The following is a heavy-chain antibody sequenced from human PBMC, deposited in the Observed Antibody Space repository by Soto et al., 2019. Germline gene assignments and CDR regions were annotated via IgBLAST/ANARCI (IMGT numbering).Heavy chain of an antibody. J-gene: IGHJ4*02. CDR3: ARDVGPVTIFGEALSGYFDF. V-gene: IGHV3-7*03. D-gene: IGHD3-3*01. CDR1: GFSFGSYW. Sequence: EVQLVESGGGLVQPGGSLRLSCAVSGFSFGSYWMSWVRQAPGKGLDWLASIKDDGSERYYLDSVKGRFTISRDNAKDSLSLQMNSLRGEDTAFYYCARDVGPVTIFGEALSGYFDFWGQGTLVTVSS. CDR2: IKDDGSER.